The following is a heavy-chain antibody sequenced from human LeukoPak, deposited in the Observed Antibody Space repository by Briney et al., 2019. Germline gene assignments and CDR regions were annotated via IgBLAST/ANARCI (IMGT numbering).Heavy chain of an antibody. Sequence: GESLKISCQGSGYRFTGYWIGWVRQMPGRGLEWMGIIYPDDSDTRYSPPFQGQVTISADKSINTAYLQWSSLKASDTAMYYCARRDYGGVYWYFDLWGRGTLVTVSS. D-gene: IGHD2-21*01. J-gene: IGHJ2*01. CDR2: IYPDDSDT. V-gene: IGHV5-51*01. CDR3: ARRDYGGVYWYFDL. CDR1: GYRFTGYW.